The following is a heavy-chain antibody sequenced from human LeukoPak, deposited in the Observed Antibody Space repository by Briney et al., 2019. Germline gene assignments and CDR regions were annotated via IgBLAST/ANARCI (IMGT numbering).Heavy chain of an antibody. Sequence: GSLRLSCAASGFTFSSYGMHWVRQAPGKGLEWVAVISYDGSNKYYADSVKGRFSISRDNSKNTVYLQMDSLRVEDTAVYYCARDWYSGSYFDYWGQGTLVTVSS. D-gene: IGHD1-26*01. CDR1: GFTFSSYG. J-gene: IGHJ4*02. CDR3: ARDWYSGSYFDY. V-gene: IGHV3-30*03. CDR2: ISYDGSNK.